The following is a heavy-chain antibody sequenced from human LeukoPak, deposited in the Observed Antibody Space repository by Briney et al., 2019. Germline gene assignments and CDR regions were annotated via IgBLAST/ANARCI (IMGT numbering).Heavy chain of an antibody. D-gene: IGHD1-1*01. Sequence: GGSLRLSCAVSGFTVSRNYMTWVRQPPGKGLEWISVIYTDTYYADSVKGRFTISRDNSKNTLYLQMNSLRAEDTAVYYCASLRSGTTKYFDYWGQGTLVTVSS. V-gene: IGHV3-53*01. J-gene: IGHJ4*02. CDR2: IYTDT. CDR3: ASLRSGTTKYFDY. CDR1: GFTVSRNY.